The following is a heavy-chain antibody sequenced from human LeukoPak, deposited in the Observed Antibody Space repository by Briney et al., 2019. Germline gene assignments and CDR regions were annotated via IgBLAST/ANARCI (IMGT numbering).Heavy chain of an antibody. V-gene: IGHV3-7*01. J-gene: IGHJ4*02. Sequence: GGSRRLSCAASGFTFSSYWMTWVLQAPGKGLEWVANIKQDGSEKYHVDSVKGRFTISRDNAKNSLYLQMNSLRAEDTAVYYCARDTGCSGGTCYSFYDYWGQGTLVTVSS. CDR3: ARDTGCSGGTCYSFYDY. D-gene: IGHD2-15*01. CDR2: IKQDGSEK. CDR1: GFTFSSYW.